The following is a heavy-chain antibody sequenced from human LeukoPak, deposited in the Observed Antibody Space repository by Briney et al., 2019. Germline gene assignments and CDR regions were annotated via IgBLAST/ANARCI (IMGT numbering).Heavy chain of an antibody. CDR1: GFTFSSYA. J-gene: IGHJ4*02. Sequence: GGSLRLSCAASGFTFSSYAMSWVRQAPGKGLEWVSAISGSGGSTYCADSVKGRFTISRDNSKNTLYLQMNSLRAEDTAVYYCAKFSSGYYDGYWGQGTLVTVSS. CDR3: AKFSSGYYDGY. D-gene: IGHD3-22*01. CDR2: ISGSGGST. V-gene: IGHV3-23*01.